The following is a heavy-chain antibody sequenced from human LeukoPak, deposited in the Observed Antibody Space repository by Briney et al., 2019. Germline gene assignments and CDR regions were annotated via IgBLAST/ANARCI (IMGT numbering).Heavy chain of an antibody. CDR2: TSDTGNT. CDR3: ARGVTMVQGYYYYMDV. J-gene: IGHJ6*03. CDR1: GGSISSYY. D-gene: IGHD3-10*01. Sequence: TSETLSLTCTVSGGSISSYYWSWIRQPPRKGLEWIGYTSDTGNTNYNPSLKSRVTMSVDTSKDQFSLKLSSVTAADTAVYSCARGVTMVQGYYYYMDVWGKGTTVTVSS. V-gene: IGHV4-59*01.